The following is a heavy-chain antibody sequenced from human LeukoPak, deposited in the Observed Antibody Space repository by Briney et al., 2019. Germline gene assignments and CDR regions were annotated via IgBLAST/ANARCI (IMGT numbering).Heavy chain of an antibody. J-gene: IGHJ6*02. CDR2: INTNTGNP. D-gene: IGHD3-3*01. V-gene: IGHV7-4-1*02. CDR1: GYTFTSYA. CDR3: ARDPDMRFLEWLLRAPYYGMDV. Sequence: ASVKVSCKASGYTFTSYAMNWVRQAPGQGLEWMGWINTNTGNPTYAQGFTGRFVFSLDTSVSTAYLQISSLKAEDTAVYYCARDPDMRFLEWLLRAPYYGMDVWGQGTTVTVSS.